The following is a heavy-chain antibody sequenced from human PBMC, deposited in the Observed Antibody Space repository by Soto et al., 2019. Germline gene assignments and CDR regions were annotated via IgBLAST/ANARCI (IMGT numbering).Heavy chain of an antibody. D-gene: IGHD3-22*01. Sequence: QALSLTCALSGSSVSSNSAAWNWSRQSPSRGLEWLGRTYYRSKWYNHSAVSVKSRITVNPDTSKNQFSLQLNSVTPEDTAVYDCARSGPGGYIDYWGQETLVTVSS. CDR2: TYYRSKWYN. CDR1: GSSVSSNSAA. CDR3: ARSGPGGYIDY. J-gene: IGHJ4*02. V-gene: IGHV6-1*01.